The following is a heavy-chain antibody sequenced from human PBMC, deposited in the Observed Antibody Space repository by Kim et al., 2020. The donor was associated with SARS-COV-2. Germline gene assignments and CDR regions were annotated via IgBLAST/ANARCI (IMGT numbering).Heavy chain of an antibody. D-gene: IGHD5-12*01. V-gene: IGHV3-23*01. CDR2: ISGSGDST. CDR1: GFTFSSYA. Sequence: GGSLRLSCAASGFTFSSYAMSWVRQAPGKGLEWVSAISGSGDSTYYADSVKGRFTISRDKSKNTLYLQMNSLRAEDTAVYYCAKEKEIVATISPFDYWGQGTLVTVSS. J-gene: IGHJ4*02. CDR3: AKEKEIVATISPFDY.